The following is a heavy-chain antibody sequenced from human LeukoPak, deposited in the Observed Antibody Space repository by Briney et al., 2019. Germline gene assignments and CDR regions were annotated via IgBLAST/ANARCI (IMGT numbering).Heavy chain of an antibody. CDR3: AELGITMIGGV. Sequence: GGSLRLSCAASGFTFSSYEMNWVRQAPGKGLEWVSYISSSGSTIYYADSVNGRFTISRHNAKNSLYLQMNSLRAEDTAVYYCAELGITMIGGVWGKGTTVTISS. J-gene: IGHJ6*04. V-gene: IGHV3-48*03. D-gene: IGHD3-10*02. CDR2: ISSSGSTI. CDR1: GFTFSSYE.